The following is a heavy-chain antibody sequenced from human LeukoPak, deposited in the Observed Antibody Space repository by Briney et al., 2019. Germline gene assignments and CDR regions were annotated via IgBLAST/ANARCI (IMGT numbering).Heavy chain of an antibody. V-gene: IGHV1-24*01. D-gene: IGHD5-12*01. Sequence: GASVKVSCKVSGYTLTELSMHWVRQAPGKGLEWMGGFDPEDGETIYAQKFQGRVTMTEDTSTDTAYMELSSLRSEDTAVYYCAADSGYATRTHYYYYGMDVWGQGTTVTVSS. CDR1: GYTLTELS. J-gene: IGHJ6*02. CDR3: AADSGYATRTHYYYYGMDV. CDR2: FDPEDGET.